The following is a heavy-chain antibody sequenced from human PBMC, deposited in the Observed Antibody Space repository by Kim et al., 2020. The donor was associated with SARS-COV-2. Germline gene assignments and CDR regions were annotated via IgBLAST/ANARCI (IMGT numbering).Heavy chain of an antibody. CDR2: IYYSGST. Sequence: SETLSLTCTVSGGSISSSGYYWSWIRQPPGKGLEWIGCIYYSGSTHYNSSLKSRVTISVDTSKNQFYLKLSSVTAADTAVYYCASKYRRGWYSNWGQGTLVTVSS. D-gene: IGHD6-19*01. CDR3: ASKYRRGWYSN. J-gene: IGHJ4*02. V-gene: IGHV4-39*01. CDR1: GGSISSSGYY.